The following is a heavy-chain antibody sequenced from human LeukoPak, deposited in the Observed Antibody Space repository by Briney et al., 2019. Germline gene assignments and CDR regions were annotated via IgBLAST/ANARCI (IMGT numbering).Heavy chain of an antibody. J-gene: IGHJ4*02. CDR1: GFTFSSLS. CDR3: ARKGDYHDY. CDR2: ISGTSSNI. Sequence: PGGSLVLSCTASGFTFSSLSMNWVRQAPEKGLEWVSYISGTSSNIYYADSVKGRFTISRDNAKNSLYLQMNSLRDEDTAVYYCARKGDYHDYWGQGTLVTVSS. V-gene: IGHV3-48*02.